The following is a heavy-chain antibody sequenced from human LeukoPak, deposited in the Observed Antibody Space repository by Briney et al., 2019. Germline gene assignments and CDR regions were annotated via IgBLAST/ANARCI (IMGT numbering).Heavy chain of an antibody. V-gene: IGHV1-18*01. CDR2: ISAYNGNT. D-gene: IGHD3-22*01. CDR3: ARARLRDKTYYYDSSGYYLADY. J-gene: IGHJ4*02. CDR1: GYTFTSYG. Sequence: ASVKVSCKASGYTFTSYGISWVRQAPGQGLEWMGWISAYNGNTNYAQKLQGRVTMTTDTSTSTAYMELRSLRSDDTAVYYCARARLRDKTYYYDSSGYYLADYWGQGTLVTVSS.